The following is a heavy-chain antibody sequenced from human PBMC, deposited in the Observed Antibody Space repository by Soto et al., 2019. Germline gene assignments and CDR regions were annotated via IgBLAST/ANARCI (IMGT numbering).Heavy chain of an antibody. CDR1: GGSVSSGSYY. CDR3: ARDLQRGYSYGYGAFDI. J-gene: IGHJ3*02. D-gene: IGHD5-18*01. V-gene: IGHV4-61*01. Sequence: LSLTCTVSGGSVSSGSYYWSWIRQPPGKGLEWIGYIYYSGSTNYNPSLKSRVTISVDTSKNQFSLKLSSVTAADTAVYYCARDLQRGYSYGYGAFDIWGQGTIVTVSS. CDR2: IYYSGST.